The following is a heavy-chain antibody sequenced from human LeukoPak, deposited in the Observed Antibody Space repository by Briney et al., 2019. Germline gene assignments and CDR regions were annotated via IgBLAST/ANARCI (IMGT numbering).Heavy chain of an antibody. CDR3: ATEAPRSYYFDY. Sequence: ASVKVSCKASGHTFTNYHIHWVRQAPGQGVEWMGAVYATGGVAINTQTFPVRVTMTRDTSTGTVYMELSSLRFEDTAIYYCATEAPRSYYFDYWCQGIQVTVSS. V-gene: IGHV1-46*01. CDR2: VYATGGVA. J-gene: IGHJ4*02. CDR1: GHTFTNYH.